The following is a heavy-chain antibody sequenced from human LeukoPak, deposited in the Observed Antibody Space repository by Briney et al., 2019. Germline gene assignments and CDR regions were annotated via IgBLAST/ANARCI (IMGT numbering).Heavy chain of an antibody. CDR2: INPNNGGT. Sequence: ASVKVSCKASGYTFTDYYMHSVRQAPGQRLEWMGWINPNNGGTNYAQKFQGRVTMTRDTSISKAYMELNRLRSDDTAVYYCARDNYGSGSYYKWWGQGTLVTVSS. D-gene: IGHD3-10*01. CDR1: GYTFTDYY. CDR3: ARDNYGSGSYYKW. V-gene: IGHV1-2*02. J-gene: IGHJ4*02.